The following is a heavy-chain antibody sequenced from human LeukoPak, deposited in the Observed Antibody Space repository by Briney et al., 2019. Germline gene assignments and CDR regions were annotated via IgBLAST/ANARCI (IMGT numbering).Heavy chain of an antibody. J-gene: IGHJ4*02. Sequence: TGGSLRLSCAASGFTVSSNYMSWVRQAPGKGLESVSVIYSGGSTYYADSVKGRFTISRDNSKNTLYLQMNSLRAEDTAVYYCARGGLDSSSSSTPPLDYWGQGTLVTVSS. V-gene: IGHV3-66*01. CDR1: GFTVSSNY. CDR3: ARGGLDSSSSSTPPLDY. CDR2: IYSGGST. D-gene: IGHD6-13*01.